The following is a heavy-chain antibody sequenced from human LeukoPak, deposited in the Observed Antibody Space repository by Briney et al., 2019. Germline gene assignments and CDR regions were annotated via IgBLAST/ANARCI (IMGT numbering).Heavy chain of an antibody. Sequence: SETLSLTCTVSGGSISSYYWSWIRQHAGKGLEWIGRIYTSGSTNYNPSLKSRVTMSVDTSKNQFSLKLSSVTAADTAVYYCARDTVAATTYAFDIWGQGTMVTVSS. J-gene: IGHJ3*02. CDR3: ARDTVAATTYAFDI. V-gene: IGHV4-4*07. CDR1: GGSISSYY. CDR2: IYTSGST. D-gene: IGHD2-15*01.